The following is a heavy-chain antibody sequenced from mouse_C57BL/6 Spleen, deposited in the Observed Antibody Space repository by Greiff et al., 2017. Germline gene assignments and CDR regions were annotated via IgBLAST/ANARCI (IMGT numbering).Heavy chain of an antibody. CDR2: IYPRSGNT. Sequence: VKLMESGAELARPGASVKLSCKASGYTFTSYGISWVKQRTGQGLEWIGEIYPRSGNTYYNEKFKGKATLTADKSSSTAYMELRSLTSEDSAVYFGARRLRGYAMDYWGQGTSVTVSS. J-gene: IGHJ4*01. CDR1: GYTFTSYG. CDR3: ARRLRGYAMDY. V-gene: IGHV1-81*01. D-gene: IGHD1-1*01.